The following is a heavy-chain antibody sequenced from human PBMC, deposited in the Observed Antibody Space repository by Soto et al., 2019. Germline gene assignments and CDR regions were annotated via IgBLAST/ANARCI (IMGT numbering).Heavy chain of an antibody. CDR2: ISGSSRYT. J-gene: IGHJ4*02. CDR3: ARHTSGWHYYDY. Sequence: GGSLRLSCAASGFNFSDHYMNWIRQAPGEGLEWVSYISGSSRYTNFADSVKGRFTISRDNAKNSLYLQMNSLRAEDTAVYYCARHTSGWHYYDYWGQGTPVTVSS. D-gene: IGHD6-19*01. V-gene: IGHV3-11*06. CDR1: GFNFSDHY.